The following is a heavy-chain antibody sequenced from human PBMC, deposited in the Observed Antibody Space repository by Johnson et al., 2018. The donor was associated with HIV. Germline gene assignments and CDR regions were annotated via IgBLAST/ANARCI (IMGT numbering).Heavy chain of an antibody. CDR3: ARSVVVTAQSGIYAFDI. Sequence: EQLVESGGGLVQPGGSLRLSCAASGFTVSRNYIRWVRQAPGKGLEWVSVIYSGGSTHYEDSVKGRFTIYRDNSKNTVDVQMNSLRAEDTAVYYCARSVVVTAQSGIYAFDIWGKGQWSPSLQ. V-gene: IGHV3-66*01. D-gene: IGHD2-21*02. CDR2: IYSGGST. CDR1: GFTVSRNY. J-gene: IGHJ3*02.